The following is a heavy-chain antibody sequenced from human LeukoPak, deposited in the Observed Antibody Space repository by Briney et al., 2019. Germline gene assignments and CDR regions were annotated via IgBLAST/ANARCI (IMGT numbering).Heavy chain of an antibody. D-gene: IGHD1-1*01. CDR2: ISYDGATK. CDR3: AQDRGRRQVWNWFDS. CDR1: GFDFSDFG. V-gene: IGHV3-33*05. J-gene: IGHJ5*01. Sequence: GTSLTLSCAASGFDFSDFGMHWIRQAPGKGLEWVAVISYDGATKNYGDSVKGRFTIYRANSMTTLYLQLHSLRGDDTAVYYCAQDRGRRQVWNWFDSCGRGTLVTVSS.